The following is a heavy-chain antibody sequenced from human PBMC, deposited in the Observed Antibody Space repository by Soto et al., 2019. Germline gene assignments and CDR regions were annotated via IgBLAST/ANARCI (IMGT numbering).Heavy chain of an antibody. Sequence: RLVESGGGLVQPGESLRLSCRASGFNFYNYWMHWVRQAPGKGLVWLSRINSDGSSTTYADSVRGRFTISRDNAENMLYVQMNSLRAEDTAVYYCARSLRGMDVWCQGTTVTV. CDR1: GFNFYNYW. CDR3: ARSLRGMDV. J-gene: IGHJ6*02. CDR2: INSDGSST. D-gene: IGHD4-17*01. V-gene: IGHV3-74*03.